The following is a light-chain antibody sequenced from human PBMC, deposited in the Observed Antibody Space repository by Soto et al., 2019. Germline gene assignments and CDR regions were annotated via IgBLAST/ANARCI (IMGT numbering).Light chain of an antibody. V-gene: IGKV3-11*01. CDR2: DAS. J-gene: IGKJ3*01. CDR1: QSVSSY. CDR3: QHYGDSAPFT. Sequence: EIVLTQSPATLSLSPGERATLSCRASQSVSSYLAWYQQKPGQAPRLLIYDASNRATGIPARFSGSGSGTDFTLTISSLEPEDFAVYYCQHYGDSAPFTFGPGTRVDVK.